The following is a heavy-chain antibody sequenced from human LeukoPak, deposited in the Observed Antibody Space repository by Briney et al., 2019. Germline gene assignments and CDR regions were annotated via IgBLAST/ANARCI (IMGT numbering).Heavy chain of an antibody. V-gene: IGHV4-39*01. CDR3: ASLKEGGAAHWFDP. D-gene: IGHD6-6*01. J-gene: IGHJ5*02. Sequence: SETLSLTCTVSGGSISSSSYSWGWIRQPPGKGLEWIVNIYYSGSTYYNPSLKSRVTISVDTSKNQFSLKLSSVTAADTAMYYCASLKEGGAAHWFDPWGQGTLVTVSS. CDR2: IYYSGST. CDR1: GGSISSSSYS.